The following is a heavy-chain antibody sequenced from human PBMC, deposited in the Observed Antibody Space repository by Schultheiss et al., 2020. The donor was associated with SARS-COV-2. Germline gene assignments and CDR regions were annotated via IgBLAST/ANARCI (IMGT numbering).Heavy chain of an antibody. CDR3: ARGQSSGYYDH. CDR1: GGSFSGYY. Sequence: SETLSLTCAVYGGSFSGYYWSWIRQPPGKGLEWIGEINHSGSTNYNPSLKSRVTISVDTSKNQFSLKLSSVTAADTAVYYCARGQSSGYYDHWGQGTLVTVSS. CDR2: INHSGST. D-gene: IGHD3-22*01. J-gene: IGHJ4*02. V-gene: IGHV4-34*01.